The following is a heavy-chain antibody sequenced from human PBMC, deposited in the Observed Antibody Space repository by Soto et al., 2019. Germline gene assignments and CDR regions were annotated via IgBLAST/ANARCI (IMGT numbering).Heavy chain of an antibody. CDR1: GGPIRRRGYY. CDR2: FYYSGIT. J-gene: IGHJ5*02. Sequence: QVQLQESGPGLVKPSQTLSLTCTVSGGPIRRRGYYWSWIRHRPGEGLEWIGFFYYSGITDYNPSLRIRVTISADTSRNQVFLNMYSVTAADTAVYYCASSGGPEGDWFDPWGQGTLVTVSS. V-gene: IGHV4-31*03. CDR3: ASSGGPEGDWFDP. D-gene: IGHD2-15*01.